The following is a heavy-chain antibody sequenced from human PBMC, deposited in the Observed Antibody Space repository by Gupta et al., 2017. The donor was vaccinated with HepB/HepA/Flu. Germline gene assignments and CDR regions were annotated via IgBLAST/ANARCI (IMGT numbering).Heavy chain of an antibody. V-gene: IGHV3-30-3*01. D-gene: IGHD3-10*01. CDR3: ARALWFGELDLGY. CDR2: ISYDESNK. CDR1: GLTLSSYA. J-gene: IGHJ4*02. Sequence: QVQLVESGGGVVQPGRSLRLSCEASGLTLSSYAMHWVRQAPGKGLEWLAVISYDESNKYYADSVKGRCTISRDNSKNTLYLQMNSLRVEDTAVDYCARALWFGELDLGYWGQGTRVTVSS.